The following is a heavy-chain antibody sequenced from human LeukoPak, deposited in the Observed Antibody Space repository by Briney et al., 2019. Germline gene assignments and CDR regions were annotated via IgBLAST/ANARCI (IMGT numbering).Heavy chain of an antibody. D-gene: IGHD3-16*02. V-gene: IGHV1-18*01. CDR3: ARDKNYRFDY. Sequence: ASVKVSCKASGYTFTDNGISWVRQAPGEGLEWMGWISANSGKTSYAQMFQGRVTMTRETSSSTVYMELRSLRSDDTAVYFCARDKNYRFDYWGQGTLVSVTS. CDR2: ISANSGKT. CDR1: GYTFTDNG. J-gene: IGHJ4*02.